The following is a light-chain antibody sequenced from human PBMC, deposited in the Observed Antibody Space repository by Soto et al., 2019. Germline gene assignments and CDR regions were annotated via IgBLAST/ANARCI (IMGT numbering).Light chain of an antibody. V-gene: IGKV1-5*03. CDR1: LPISNY. CDR3: QHYNSYSEA. CDR2: KAS. J-gene: IGKJ1*01. Sequence: DIQMTQSPSSLSASVGDRVTITCRASLPISNYLAWYQQKPGKGPKLLIYKASTLKSGVPSRFSGSGSGTEFTLTISSLQPDDFATYYCQHYNSYSEAFGQGTKVDIK.